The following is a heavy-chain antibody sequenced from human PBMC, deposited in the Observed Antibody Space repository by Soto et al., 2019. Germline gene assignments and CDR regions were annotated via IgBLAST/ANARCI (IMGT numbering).Heavy chain of an antibody. CDR1: GYTFTGYY. Sequence: GASVKVSCKASGYTFTGYYMHWVRQAPGQGLEWMGWINPNSGGTNYAQKFQGWVTMTRDTSISTAYMELSRLRSDDTAVYYCARDFSSDVLRFLEWLPSYGMDVWGQGTTVTVSS. J-gene: IGHJ6*02. D-gene: IGHD3-3*01. V-gene: IGHV1-2*04. CDR2: INPNSGGT. CDR3: ARDFSSDVLRFLEWLPSYGMDV.